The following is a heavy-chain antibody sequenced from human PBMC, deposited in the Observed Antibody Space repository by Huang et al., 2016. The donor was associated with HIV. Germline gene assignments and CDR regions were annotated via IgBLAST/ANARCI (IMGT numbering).Heavy chain of an antibody. CDR3: ARPRMTATSSDSTWSFFDS. D-gene: IGHD2-21*02. J-gene: IGHJ4*02. CDR2: LNHRGLS. Sequence: QVQLQQWGAGLLKHSGALSLKCAVYGGSLGDHYWTWIRLSPGKRLEWIGELNHRGLSTCNPALKRRVTRSVVMSKNQFSLNLTSLTAADTAVYYCARPRMTATSSDSTWSFFDSWGQGTLVIVSS. V-gene: IGHV4-34*02. CDR1: GGSLGDHY.